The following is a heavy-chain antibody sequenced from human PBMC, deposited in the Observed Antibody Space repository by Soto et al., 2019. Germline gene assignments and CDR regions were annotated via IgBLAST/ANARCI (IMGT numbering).Heavy chain of an antibody. V-gene: IGHV3-11*01. D-gene: IGHD3-9*01. J-gene: IGHJ4*02. Sequence: ESGGGLVKPGGSLRLSCAVSGFTFSDYYMSWIRQAPGKGLEWVAYISSGGTTIYYGDSVKGRFAISRDNAKNSLYLQMNSLRAEDTAVYYCARDYDILTGYSPFDYWGQGTLVTVSS. CDR2: ISSGGTTI. CDR3: ARDYDILTGYSPFDY. CDR1: GFTFSDYY.